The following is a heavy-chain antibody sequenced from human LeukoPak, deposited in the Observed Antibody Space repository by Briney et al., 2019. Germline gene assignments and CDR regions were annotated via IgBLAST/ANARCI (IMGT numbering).Heavy chain of an antibody. CDR3: AKTGGSSGGMDV. J-gene: IGHJ6*02. D-gene: IGHD3-10*01. CDR1: GFSFSTYS. CDR2: TNGRSSVI. Sequence: GGSLRLSCAASGFSFSTYSMSWVRQAPGKGLEWISYTNGRSSVIYYADSVKGRFTISRDNDKNALNLQMTSLTDDDTAVYYCAKTGGSSGGMDVWGRGTTVTVSS. V-gene: IGHV3-48*02.